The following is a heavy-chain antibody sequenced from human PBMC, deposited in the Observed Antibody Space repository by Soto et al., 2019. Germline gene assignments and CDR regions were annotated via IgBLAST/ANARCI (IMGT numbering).Heavy chain of an antibody. D-gene: IGHD2-21*02. Sequence: LRLACAASVFTFSTYAMTCVRQAPGKGLEWVSAISSNGGSTYYADSAKGRFTISRDNSKSTVYLQFNSLRAEDTAVYYCAKDQGGNSNFDYWGQGTLVTVSS. CDR2: ISSNGGST. CDR3: AKDQGGNSNFDY. J-gene: IGHJ4*02. CDR1: VFTFSTYA. V-gene: IGHV3-23*01.